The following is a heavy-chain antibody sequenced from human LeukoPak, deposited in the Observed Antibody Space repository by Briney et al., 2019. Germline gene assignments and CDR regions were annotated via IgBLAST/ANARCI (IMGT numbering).Heavy chain of an antibody. Sequence: SETLSLTCAVYGGSFSGYYWSWIRQPPGKGLEWIGEINHSGSTNYNPSLKSRVTISVDTSKNQFSLKLSSVTAADTAVYYCAREASGFYYGSARIWRNFDYWGQGTLVTVSS. CDR3: AREASGFYYGSARIWRNFDY. D-gene: IGHD3-10*01. CDR1: GGSFSGYY. J-gene: IGHJ4*02. CDR2: INHSGST. V-gene: IGHV4-34*01.